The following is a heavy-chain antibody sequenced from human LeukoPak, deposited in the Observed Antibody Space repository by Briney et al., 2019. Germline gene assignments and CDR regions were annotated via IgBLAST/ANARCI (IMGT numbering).Heavy chain of an antibody. J-gene: IGHJ4*02. V-gene: IGHV3-23*01. D-gene: IGHD3-3*01. Sequence: GGSLRLSCAASGFTFSSYAMSWVRQAPGKGLEWVSAISGSGGSTYYADSVKGRFTISRDNSKNTLYLQMNSLRAEDTAVYYCAKVGSIRFLEWLFPNSYFDYWGQGTLVTVSS. CDR3: AKVGSIRFLEWLFPNSYFDY. CDR1: GFTFSSYA. CDR2: ISGSGGST.